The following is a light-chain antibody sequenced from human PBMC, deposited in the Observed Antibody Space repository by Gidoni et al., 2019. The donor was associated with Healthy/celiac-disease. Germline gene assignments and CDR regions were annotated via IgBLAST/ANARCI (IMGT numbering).Light chain of an antibody. CDR1: KSVSSN. CDR3: QQYNNWPPWA. CDR2: GAS. Sequence: EIVMTQSPATLSVSPGERATLSCRASKSVSSNLAWYPQKPGQAPRLLIYGASTSATGSPARFSGSGSGTEFTLTISSLQSEDFAVYYCQQYNNWPPWAFGQGTKVEIK. J-gene: IGKJ1*01. V-gene: IGKV3-15*01.